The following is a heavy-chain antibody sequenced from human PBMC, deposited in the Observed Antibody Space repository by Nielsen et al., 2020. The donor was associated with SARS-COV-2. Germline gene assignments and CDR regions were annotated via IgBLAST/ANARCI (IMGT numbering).Heavy chain of an antibody. J-gene: IGHJ6*02. Sequence: WIRQSPSRGLEWLGRTYYRSKWYNDYAVSVKSRITINPDTSKNQFSLQLNSVTPEDTAVYYCARELSVYSSPFRVYYYGMDVWGQGTTVTVSS. CDR2: TYYRSKWYN. V-gene: IGHV6-1*01. CDR3: ARELSVYSSPFRVYYYGMDV. D-gene: IGHD6-6*01.